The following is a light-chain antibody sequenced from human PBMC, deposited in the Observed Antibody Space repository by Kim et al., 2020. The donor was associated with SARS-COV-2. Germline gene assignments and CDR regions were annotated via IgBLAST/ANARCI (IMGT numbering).Light chain of an antibody. V-gene: IGKV3-15*01. CDR3: QQYHSRPLT. J-gene: IGKJ4*01. CDR2: GTS. Sequence: SVSPGEGATLSCRASQPVTTNLAWYQQKPGQAPRLLIYGTSTRATGIPARFSGSGSGTEFTLTISSLQSEDFALYYCQQYHSRPLTFGGGTKLEI. CDR1: QPVTTN.